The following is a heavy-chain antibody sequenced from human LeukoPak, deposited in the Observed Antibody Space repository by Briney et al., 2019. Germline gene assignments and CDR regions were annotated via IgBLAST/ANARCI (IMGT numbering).Heavy chain of an antibody. J-gene: IGHJ5*02. D-gene: IGHD3-22*01. V-gene: IGHV3-23*01. Sequence: PGGSLRLSCAASGFIFNNYGLIWVRQAPGKGLEWVSAISNDGGGTTYADFANGRFTISRDNSKNTLFLQMNSLRAEDTALYYCAKGSSGYFADLWGQGTLVTVSS. CDR3: AKGSSGYFADL. CDR2: ISNDGGGT. CDR1: GFIFNNYG.